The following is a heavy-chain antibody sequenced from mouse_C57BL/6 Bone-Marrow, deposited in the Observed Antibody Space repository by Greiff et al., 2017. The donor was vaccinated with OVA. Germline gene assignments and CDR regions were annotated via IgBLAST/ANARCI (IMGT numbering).Heavy chain of an antibody. V-gene: IGHV1-4*01. D-gene: IGHD4-1*02. CDR3: ARWTNWVDAMDY. CDR2: INPSSGST. Sequence: VQLQQSGAELARPGASVKMSCKASGYTFTSYTMHWVKPRPGQGLEWIGYINPSSGSTKYTQKFKDKATLTADKSSSTAYMQLSSLTSEDSAVYYCARWTNWVDAMDYWGQGTSVTVSS. J-gene: IGHJ4*01. CDR1: GYTFTSYT.